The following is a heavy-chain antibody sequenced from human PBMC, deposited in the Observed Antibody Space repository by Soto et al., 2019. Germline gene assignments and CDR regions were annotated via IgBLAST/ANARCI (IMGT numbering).Heavy chain of an antibody. CDR2: INHSGST. CDR1: GGSFSGYY. Sequence: SDTLSLTCAVYGGSFSGYYWSWIRQPPGKGLEWIGEINHSGSTNYNPSLKSRVTISVDTSKNQFSLKLSSVTAADTAVYYCARVYSSGWYYYYYYGMDVWGQGTTVTVSS. V-gene: IGHV4-34*01. J-gene: IGHJ6*02. CDR3: ARVYSSGWYYYYYYGMDV. D-gene: IGHD6-19*01.